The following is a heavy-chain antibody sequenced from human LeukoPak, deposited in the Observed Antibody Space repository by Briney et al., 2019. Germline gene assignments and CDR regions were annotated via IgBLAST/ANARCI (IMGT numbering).Heavy chain of an antibody. CDR1: GGSISSGSYY. Sequence: PSETLSLTCTVSGGSISSGSYYWGWIRQPPGKGLEWIGSIYHSGSTYYNPSLKSRVTISVDTSKNQFSLKLSSVTAADTAVYYCASLEYSYYYDSSGYYQPLFDYWGQGTLVTVSS. V-gene: IGHV4-39*07. CDR2: IYHSGST. J-gene: IGHJ4*02. CDR3: ASLEYSYYYDSSGYYQPLFDY. D-gene: IGHD3-22*01.